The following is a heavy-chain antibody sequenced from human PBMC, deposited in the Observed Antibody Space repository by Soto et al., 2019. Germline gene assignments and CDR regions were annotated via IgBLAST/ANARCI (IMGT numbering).Heavy chain of an antibody. J-gene: IGHJ4*02. CDR2: IWYGGSNK. Sequence: PGGSLRLSCAASGFTFSSYGMHWVRQAPGKGLEWVAVIWYGGSNKYYADSVKGRFTISRDNSKNTLYLQMNSLRAEDTAVYHCARDGYCSGGSCYSVPVFDYWGQGT. CDR3: ARDGYCSGGSCYSVPVFDY. V-gene: IGHV3-33*01. D-gene: IGHD2-15*01. CDR1: GFTFSSYG.